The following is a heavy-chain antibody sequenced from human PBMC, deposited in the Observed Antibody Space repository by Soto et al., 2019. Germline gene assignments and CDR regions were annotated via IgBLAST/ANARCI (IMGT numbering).Heavy chain of an antibody. V-gene: IGHV5-51*01. CDR3: FRGGVTSRTFDY. Sequence: GESLKISCKASGYIFIDYWIGWVRQMPGKGLEWMGIVYPRDSDTRYSPSFQGQVTISADRSTGTAFLQWRSLKASDSAIYYCFRGGVTSRTFDYWGQGTLVTVSS. CDR1: GYIFIDYW. D-gene: IGHD3-16*01. J-gene: IGHJ4*02. CDR2: VYPRDSDT.